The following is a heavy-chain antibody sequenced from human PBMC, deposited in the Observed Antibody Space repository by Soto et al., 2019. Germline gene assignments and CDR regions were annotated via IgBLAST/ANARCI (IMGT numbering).Heavy chain of an antibody. Sequence: SVKVSCKVSGYTLTELSMHWVRQAPGKGLEWMGGFDPEDGETIYAQKFQGRVTMTEDTSTDTAYMELSSLRSEDTAVYYCAIQGPIYYYYGTDVWGQGTTVTVSS. J-gene: IGHJ6*02. V-gene: IGHV1-24*01. CDR2: FDPEDGET. CDR3: AIQGPIYYYYGTDV. CDR1: GYTLTELS.